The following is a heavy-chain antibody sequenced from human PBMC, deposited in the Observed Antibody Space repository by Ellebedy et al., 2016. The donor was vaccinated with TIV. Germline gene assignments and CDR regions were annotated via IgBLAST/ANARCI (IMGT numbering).Heavy chain of an antibody. CDR3: AKALYGGNF. V-gene: IGHV3-30*18. D-gene: IGHD4-23*01. CDR2: ISYDGSNK. CDR1: GFTFSSYG. Sequence: GGSLRLSXAASGFTFSSYGMHWVRQAPGKGLEWVAVISYDGSNKYYADSVKGRFTISRDNSKNTLSLQMNSLRAEDTAVYYCAKALYGGNFWGQGTLVTVSS. J-gene: IGHJ4*02.